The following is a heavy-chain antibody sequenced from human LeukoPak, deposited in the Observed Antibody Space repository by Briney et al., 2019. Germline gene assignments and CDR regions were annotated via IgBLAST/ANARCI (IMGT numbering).Heavy chain of an antibody. V-gene: IGHV4-59*08. CDR2: INYSGST. D-gene: IGHD3-16*01. Sequence: SETLSLTCTVSGGSISSYYWSWIRQPPGKGLEWIGYINYSGSTSYNPSLKSRVTISVDTSKNQFSLKLSSVTAADTAVYYCAKCGITFGGPYYFDYWGQGTLVTVSS. CDR1: GGSISSYY. J-gene: IGHJ4*02. CDR3: AKCGITFGGPYYFDY.